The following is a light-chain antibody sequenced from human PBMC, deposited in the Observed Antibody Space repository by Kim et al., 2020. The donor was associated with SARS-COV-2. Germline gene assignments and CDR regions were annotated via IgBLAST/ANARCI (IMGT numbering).Light chain of an antibody. Sequence: QSVLTQPPSASGTPGQWVTISCSGSTSNIGSHAVNWYQQLPGTAPKLLIYPSHQRPSAVPDRFSGSKSGTAATLAIRGLRSEDEADYLCAAWDDRLNSPIFGGGTQLTVL. CDR3: AAWDDRLNSPI. CDR1: TSNIGSHA. V-gene: IGLV1-44*01. J-gene: IGLJ2*01. CDR2: PSH.